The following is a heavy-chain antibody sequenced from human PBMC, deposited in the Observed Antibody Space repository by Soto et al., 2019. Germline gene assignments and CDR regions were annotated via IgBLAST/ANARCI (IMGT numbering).Heavy chain of an antibody. CDR3: AASSAIAAAGYFKF. V-gene: IGHV1-69*01. J-gene: IGHJ4*02. CDR1: GDLFNNHA. CDR2: ISPLFSTP. Sequence: QVQLVQSGAEVKEPGSSVKVPCKASGDLFNNHAFNWVRQAPGQGLECMGRISPLFSTPNYAQKFQGRVTIGADELTTSVYLEVNNLESDDTAMYYCAASSAIAAAGYFKFWGQGTLVTVSP. D-gene: IGHD6-13*01.